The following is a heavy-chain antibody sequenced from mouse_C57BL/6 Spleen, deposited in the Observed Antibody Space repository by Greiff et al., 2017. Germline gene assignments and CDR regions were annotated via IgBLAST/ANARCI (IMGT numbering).Heavy chain of an antibody. V-gene: IGHV1-80*01. CDR2: IYPGDGDT. Sequence: QVQLKQSGAELVKPGASVKISCKASGYAFSSYWMNWVKQRPGKGLEWIGQIYPGDGDTNYNGKVKGKATLTADKSSSTAYMQLSSLTSEDSAVYFCATELTGRYFDVWGTGTTVTVSS. CDR1: GYAFSSYW. D-gene: IGHD4-1*01. CDR3: ATELTGRYFDV. J-gene: IGHJ1*03.